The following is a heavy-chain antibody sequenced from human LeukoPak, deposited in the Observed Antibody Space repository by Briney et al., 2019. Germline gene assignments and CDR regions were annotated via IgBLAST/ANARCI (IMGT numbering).Heavy chain of an antibody. Sequence: GGSLRLSCAASGFTIMNSAMNWVRQAPGKGLEWVSAINGTAINTDYADSVKGRFTVSRDNSKNTLYLQMSSLRAEDTAVYYCAKDERNWNYNLASQTYDWGQGTLVTVSS. CDR2: INGTAINT. CDR3: AKDERNWNYNLASQTYD. CDR1: GFTIMNSA. D-gene: IGHD1-7*01. J-gene: IGHJ4*02. V-gene: IGHV3-23*01.